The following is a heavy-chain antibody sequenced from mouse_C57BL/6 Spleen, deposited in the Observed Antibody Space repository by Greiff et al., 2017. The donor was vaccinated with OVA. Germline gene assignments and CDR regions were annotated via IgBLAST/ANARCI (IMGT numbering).Heavy chain of an antibody. CDR2: IHPNSGST. CDR1: GYTFTSYW. D-gene: IGHD2-3*01. Sequence: QVQLQQPGAELVKPGASVKLSCKASGYTFTSYWMHWVKQRPGQGLEWIGMIHPNSGSTNYNEKFKSKATLTVDKSSSTAYMQLSSLTSEDSAVYYCARDGYYEGYYAMDYWGQGTSVTVSS. CDR3: ARDGYYEGYYAMDY. J-gene: IGHJ4*01. V-gene: IGHV1-64*01.